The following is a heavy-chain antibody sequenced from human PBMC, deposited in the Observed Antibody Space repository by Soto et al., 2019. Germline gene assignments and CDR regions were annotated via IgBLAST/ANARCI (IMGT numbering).Heavy chain of an antibody. J-gene: IGHJ4*02. CDR3: AKDAGAAGTFDF. CDR1: GFTFSNYA. CDR2: ISSDGGQK. D-gene: IGHD6-13*01. V-gene: IGHV3-30*18. Sequence: QVRLVESGGYVVQPGRSLRLSCAASGFTFSNYAMQWVRQAPGKGLEWVGVISSDGGQKFYIDSVKGRFTISRDNSKNTLYLQMSSLRSDDTAVYYCAKDAGAAGTFDFRGQGTLVTVSS.